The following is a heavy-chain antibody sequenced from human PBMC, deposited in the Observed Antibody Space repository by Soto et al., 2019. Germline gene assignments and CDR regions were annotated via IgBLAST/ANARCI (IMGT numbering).Heavy chain of an antibody. CDR1: GFTFSSYA. V-gene: IGHV3-23*01. D-gene: IGHD2-2*01. CDR3: AIPAAQLIYYAMDV. Sequence: GGSLRLSCAASGFTFSSYAMSWVRQAPGKGLEWVSGISASGGSTYYADSVKGRFTISRDNSKNTLYLQMNSLRAEDTAVYYCAIPAAQLIYYAMDVWGQGTTVTVSS. J-gene: IGHJ6*02. CDR2: ISASGGST.